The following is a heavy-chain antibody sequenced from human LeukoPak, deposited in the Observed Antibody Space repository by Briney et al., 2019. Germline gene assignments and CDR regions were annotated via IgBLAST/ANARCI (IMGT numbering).Heavy chain of an antibody. D-gene: IGHD2-15*01. CDR2: IYYSGST. CDR3: ALSEGGWTPFDY. Sequence: SETLSLTCTVSGGSISSSSYYWGWIHQPPGKGLEWIGSIYYSGSTYYNPSLKSRVTISVDTSKNQFSLKLSSVTAADTAVYYCALSEGGWTPFDYWGQGTLVTVSS. V-gene: IGHV4-39*01. CDR1: GGSISSSSYY. J-gene: IGHJ4*02.